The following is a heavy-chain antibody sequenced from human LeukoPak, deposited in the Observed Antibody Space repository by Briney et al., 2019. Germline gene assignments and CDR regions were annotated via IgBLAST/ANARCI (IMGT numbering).Heavy chain of an antibody. J-gene: IGHJ5*02. CDR1: GGSISSYY. Sequence: SETLSLTCTVSGGSISSYYWSWVRQPPGKGLEWIGYIQNSVTSSTDNPSLQSRVTISVDTSKNQFSLKVTSVTAADTAVYYCVRSPQLDPWGQGTLVTVSS. CDR2: IQNSVTSS. V-gene: IGHV4-59*01. CDR3: VRSPQLDP.